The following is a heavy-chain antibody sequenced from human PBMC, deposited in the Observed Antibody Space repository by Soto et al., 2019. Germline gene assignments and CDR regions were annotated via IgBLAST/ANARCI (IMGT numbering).Heavy chain of an antibody. J-gene: IGHJ4*02. D-gene: IGHD5-12*01. Sequence: DSVKGRFTISGDNSKNTMYLQMNSLRPEDTAVYYCAREGNGYKYYFDYWGQGTLVTVSS. CDR3: AREGNGYKYYFDY. V-gene: IGHV3-30*01.